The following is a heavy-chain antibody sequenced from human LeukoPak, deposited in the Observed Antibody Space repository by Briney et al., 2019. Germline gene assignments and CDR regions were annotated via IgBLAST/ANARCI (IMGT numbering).Heavy chain of an antibody. J-gene: IGHJ6*04. V-gene: IGHV3-7*03. CDR1: GFTFSNYW. CDR2: IKQDGSEE. Sequence: GGSLRLSCAASGFTFSNYWMSWVRQAPGKGLEWVANIKQDGSEEYYVDSVKGRFTIFRDDAKNSLYLQMNSLRAEDTAVYYCARKAYGMDVWGKGTTVTVSS. CDR3: ARKAYGMDV.